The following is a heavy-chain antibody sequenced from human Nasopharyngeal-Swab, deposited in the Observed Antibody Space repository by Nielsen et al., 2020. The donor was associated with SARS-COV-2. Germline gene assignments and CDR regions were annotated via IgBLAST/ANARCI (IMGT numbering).Heavy chain of an antibody. D-gene: IGHD6-19*01. V-gene: IGHV1-24*01. J-gene: IGHJ6*02. CDR1: GYTLTELS. CDR3: ATGAAVAGTPISYYYYYGMDV. CDR2: FDPEDGET. Sequence: ASVKVSCKVSGYTLTELSMHWVRQAPGKGLEWMGGFDPEDGETIYAQKFQGRVTMTEDTSTDTAYTELSSLRSEDTAVYYCATGAAVAGTPISYYYYYGMDVWGQGTTVTVSS.